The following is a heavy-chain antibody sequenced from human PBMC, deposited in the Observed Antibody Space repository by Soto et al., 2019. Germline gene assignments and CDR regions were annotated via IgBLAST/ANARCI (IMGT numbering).Heavy chain of an antibody. CDR2: ISYDGSNK. J-gene: IGHJ4*01. V-gene: IGHV3-30*18. D-gene: IGHD2-2*01. CDR1: GFTFSSYG. CDR3: AKASIGIVPAPRGGYFCY. Sequence: QVQLVESGGGVVQPGRSLRLSCAASGFTFSSYGMHWVRQAPGKGLEWVAVISYDGSNKYYADSVKGRFTISRDNSKNTLYLQIDSLRAEDTAVYYCAKASIGIVPAPRGGYFCYWGQGTLVNVPS.